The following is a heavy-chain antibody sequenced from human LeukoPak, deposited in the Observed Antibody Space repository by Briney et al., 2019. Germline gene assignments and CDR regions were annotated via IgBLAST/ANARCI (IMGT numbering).Heavy chain of an antibody. J-gene: IGHJ4*02. V-gene: IGHV3-33*08. CDR2: IWYGGSNK. D-gene: IGHD6-13*01. CDR3: ARDSSLDC. Sequence: PGGSLRLSCAASGFTFSSYGMHWVRQAPGKGLEWVAVIWYGGSNKYYADSVKGRFTISRDNSKNTLNLQMNSLRAEDTAVYYCARDSSLDCWGQGTLVTVSS. CDR1: GFTFSSYG.